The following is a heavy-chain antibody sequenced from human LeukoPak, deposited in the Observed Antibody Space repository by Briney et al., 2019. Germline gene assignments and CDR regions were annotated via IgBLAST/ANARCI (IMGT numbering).Heavy chain of an antibody. CDR1: GFTLSSYA. V-gene: IGHV3-30*02. J-gene: IGHJ4*02. D-gene: IGHD3-10*01. CDR3: AKGRIWLGEFLPEHPSHY. Sequence: GGSLRLSCAASGFTLSSYAMSWVRQAAGKGLEWVALIRYDVSNKYYADSVKDRFTISRDNSKNTLYLQMTSLRAEDTAVYYRAKGRIWLGEFLPEHPSHYRGQGTLVTVSS. CDR2: IRYDVSNK.